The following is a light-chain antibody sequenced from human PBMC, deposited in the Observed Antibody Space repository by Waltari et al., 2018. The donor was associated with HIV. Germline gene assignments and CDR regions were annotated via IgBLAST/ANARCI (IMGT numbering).Light chain of an antibody. V-gene: IGKV3-20*01. J-gene: IGKJ1*01. Sequence: EIVLTQSPGTLSLSPGERATLSCRASQSVSSSYLAWYQQKPGQAPRLLIYGASSRANSIPDRCSGSGSGTDFTLSISGLEPEDCAVYYCQQYDTSPVTFGQGTKVEIK. CDR1: QSVSSSY. CDR3: QQYDTSPVT. CDR2: GAS.